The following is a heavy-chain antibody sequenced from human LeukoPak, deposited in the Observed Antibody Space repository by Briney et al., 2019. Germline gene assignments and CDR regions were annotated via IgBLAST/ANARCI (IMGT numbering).Heavy chain of an antibody. CDR1: GGSISSSSYY. CDR3: ARLVRWLQSGFGYFDY. Sequence: PSETLSLTCTVSGGSISSSSYYWGWIRQPPGKGLEWIGSIYYSGSTYYNASLKSRVTISVDTSKNQFSLKLSSVTAADTAVYYCARLVRWLQSGFGYFDYWGQGTLVTVSS. D-gene: IGHD5-24*01. V-gene: IGHV4-39*01. J-gene: IGHJ4*02. CDR2: IYYSGST.